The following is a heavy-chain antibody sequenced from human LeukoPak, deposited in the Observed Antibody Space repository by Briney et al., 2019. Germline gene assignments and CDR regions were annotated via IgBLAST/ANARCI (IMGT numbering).Heavy chain of an antibody. CDR1: GGSINSGTYY. D-gene: IGHD2-21*02. V-gene: IGHV4-61*02. CDR3: ARGGYCGDNCFFYS. J-gene: IGHJ4*02. Sequence: PSQTLSLTCTVSGGSINSGTYYWSWIRQPAGKGLEWIGRIYPSGTTNYNPSLKRRVTISVDTSKNQFSLKLTSVTAADTAVYYCARGGYCGDNCFFYSWGQGTLVTVSS. CDR2: IYPSGTT.